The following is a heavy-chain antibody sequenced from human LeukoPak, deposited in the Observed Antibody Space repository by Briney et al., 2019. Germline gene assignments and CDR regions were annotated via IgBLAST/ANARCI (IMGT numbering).Heavy chain of an antibody. V-gene: IGHV3-23*01. CDR2: ISGSGGST. D-gene: IGHD3-22*01. Sequence: PGGSLRLSCAASGFTFSSYAMSWVRQAPGKGLEWVSAISGSGGSTYYADSVKGRFTISRDNSKNTLYLQMNSLRAEDTAVYYCAKGPAVPDYYDSSGPTWGQGTLVTVSS. J-gene: IGHJ5*02. CDR3: AKGPAVPDYYDSSGPT. CDR1: GFTFSSYA.